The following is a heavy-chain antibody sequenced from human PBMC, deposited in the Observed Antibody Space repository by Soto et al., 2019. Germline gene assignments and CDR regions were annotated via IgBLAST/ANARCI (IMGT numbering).Heavy chain of an antibody. V-gene: IGHV3-33*01. CDR1: GFTFSSYG. D-gene: IGHD5-12*01. CDR2: IWYDGSNK. Sequence: GGSLRLSCAASGFTFSSYGMHWVRQAPGKGLEWVAVIWYDGSNKYYADSVKGRFTISRDNSKNTLYLQMNSLRAEDTAVYCCARASGIGGYDYFEFDYWGQGTLVTVSS. CDR3: ARASGIGGYDYFEFDY. J-gene: IGHJ4*02.